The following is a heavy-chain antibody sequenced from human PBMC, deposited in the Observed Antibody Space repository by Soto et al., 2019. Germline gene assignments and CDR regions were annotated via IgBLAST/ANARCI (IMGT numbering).Heavy chain of an antibody. D-gene: IGHD3-3*01. J-gene: IGHJ4*02. Sequence: EVQLVESGGGLEQPGRSLRLSCAASGFTFDEYGMHWVRQAPGKGLEWVSGISWNSGSIRYADSVKGRFTISRDNAKNSLYLQINSLRTEDTALYYCTKGVLRFLEWLPRDYFDYWGQGTLVTVSS. V-gene: IGHV3-9*01. CDR1: GFTFDEYG. CDR3: TKGVLRFLEWLPRDYFDY. CDR2: ISWNSGSI.